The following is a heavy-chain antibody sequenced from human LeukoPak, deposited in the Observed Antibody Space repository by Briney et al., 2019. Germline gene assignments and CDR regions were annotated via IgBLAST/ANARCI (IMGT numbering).Heavy chain of an antibody. CDR1: GFTFSTYA. V-gene: IGHV3-23*01. D-gene: IGHD3-22*01. Sequence: GGSLRLSCAASGFTFSTYAMSWVRQAPGKGLEWVSIISGRDGYTHYADAVKGRSTISRDNSKNTLYLQMNSLRAEDTAVYYCAKGYYYDSSGYYYEDPPDYWGQGTLVTVSS. CDR3: AKGYYYDSSGYYYEDPPDY. CDR2: ISGRDGYT. J-gene: IGHJ4*02.